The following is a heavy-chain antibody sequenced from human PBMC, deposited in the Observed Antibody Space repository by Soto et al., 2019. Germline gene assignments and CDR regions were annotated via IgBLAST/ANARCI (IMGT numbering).Heavy chain of an antibody. CDR2: IYHSGTT. J-gene: IGHJ4*02. V-gene: IGHV4-59*01. CDR3: ARLNMKLAAFDH. D-gene: IGHD6-25*01. Sequence: WETLCLTCTVSVSSISSYYWIWIQQPPGKGLTWIGYIYHSGTTNHTPPIKTRVPISVHTSQNQFYLPLSSVTAADTAAYYCARLNMKLAAFDHWGQGTLATVSS. CDR1: VSSISSYY.